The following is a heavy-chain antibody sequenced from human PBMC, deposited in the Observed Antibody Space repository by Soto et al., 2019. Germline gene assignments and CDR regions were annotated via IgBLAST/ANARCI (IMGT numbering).Heavy chain of an antibody. CDR1: GGTFSSYG. CDR3: ARSVGVTTLSYLDY. D-gene: IGHD1-26*01. V-gene: IGHV1-69*13. CDR2: IIPMFGTA. Sequence: GPSVKVSCKAAGGTFSSYGISWVRQAPGQGLEWMGGIIPMFGTATHTQNFQGRLTITADESTSTAYMELSSLRSEDTAVYFCARSVGVTTLSYLDYWGQGTLVTFSS. J-gene: IGHJ4*02.